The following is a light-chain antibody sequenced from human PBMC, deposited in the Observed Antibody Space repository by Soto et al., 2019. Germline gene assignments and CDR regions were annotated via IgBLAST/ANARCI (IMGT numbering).Light chain of an antibody. CDR3: SSYTSSSTPVV. CDR2: DVT. Sequence: QSVLTQPASVSGSPGQSITISCTGTSSDVGGYNYVSWYQQHPGIAPKLMIYDVTNRPSGVSNRFSGSKSGNTASLTISGLHAEDEADYYCSSYTSSSTPVVFGGGTKVTVL. J-gene: IGLJ3*02. CDR1: SSDVGGYNY. V-gene: IGLV2-14*01.